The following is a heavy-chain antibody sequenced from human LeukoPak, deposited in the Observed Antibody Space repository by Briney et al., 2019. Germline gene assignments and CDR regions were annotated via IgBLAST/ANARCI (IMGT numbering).Heavy chain of an antibody. Sequence: VASVKVSCKASGYTFSSYDINWVRQATGQGLEWMGWMNPNSGNTGYAQKFQGRVTMTRNTSISTAYMELSSLRSEDTAVYYCARSGYLLAAAASYWGQGTLVTVSS. CDR3: ARSGYLLAAAASY. D-gene: IGHD6-13*01. V-gene: IGHV1-8*01. J-gene: IGHJ4*02. CDR1: GYTFSSYD. CDR2: MNPNSGNT.